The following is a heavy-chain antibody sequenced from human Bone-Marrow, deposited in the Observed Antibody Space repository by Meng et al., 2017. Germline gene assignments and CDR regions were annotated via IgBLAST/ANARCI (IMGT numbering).Heavy chain of an antibody. CDR1: GFTVSSNY. V-gene: IGHV3-53*01. CDR2: IYSGGST. J-gene: IGHJ4*02. CDR3: AKVLSVSLWFGELAN. Sequence: LSLTCAASGFTVSSNYMSWVRQAPGKGLEWVSVIYSGGSTYYADSVKGRFTISRDNSKNTLYLQMNSLRAEDTAVYYCAKVLSVSLWFGELANWGQGTLVTVSS. D-gene: IGHD3-10*01.